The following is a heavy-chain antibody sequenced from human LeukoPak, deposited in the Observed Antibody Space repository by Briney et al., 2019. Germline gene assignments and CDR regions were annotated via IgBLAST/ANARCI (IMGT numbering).Heavy chain of an antibody. Sequence: GGSLRLSRAASGFIFRNSGMHWVRQAPGKGLVWASRINSDGSSTSYADSVKGRFTISRDNAKNTLYLQMNSLRVEDTAVYYCARDYGRSRDYGMDVWGPGTTVTVSS. J-gene: IGHJ6*02. V-gene: IGHV3-74*01. D-gene: IGHD3-10*01. CDR1: GFIFRNSG. CDR2: INSDGSST. CDR3: ARDYGRSRDYGMDV.